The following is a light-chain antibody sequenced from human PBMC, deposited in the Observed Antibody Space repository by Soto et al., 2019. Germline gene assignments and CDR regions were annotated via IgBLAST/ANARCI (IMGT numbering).Light chain of an antibody. Sequence: DIQMTQSPSTLSASAGDRVTITCRASQSISSWLAWYQQKPGKAPKLLIYKASNLESGVPSGFSGSGSGTEFTLTISSLQPDDFATYYCQQYNSYSSFGQGTKVDI. V-gene: IGKV1-5*03. CDR1: QSISSW. CDR3: QQYNSYSS. CDR2: KAS. J-gene: IGKJ1*01.